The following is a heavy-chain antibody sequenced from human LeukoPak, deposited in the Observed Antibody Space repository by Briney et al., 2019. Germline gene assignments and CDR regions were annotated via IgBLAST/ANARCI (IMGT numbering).Heavy chain of an antibody. CDR1: GFTLSSYW. CDR2: IDNVGTTT. D-gene: IGHD3-9*01. V-gene: IGHV3-74*01. Sequence: GGSLRLSCAASGFTLSSYWMHWVRQAPGKGLVWVSRIDNVGTTTTYADSVKGRFTISRDIAKNTLFLQMNSLRAEDTAVYYCARGRYFDWLVSYWGQGTLVTVSS. J-gene: IGHJ4*02. CDR3: ARGRYFDWLVSY.